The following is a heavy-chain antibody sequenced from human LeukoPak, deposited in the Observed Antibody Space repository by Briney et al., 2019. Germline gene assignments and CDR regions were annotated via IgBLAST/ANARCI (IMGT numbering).Heavy chain of an antibody. CDR1: GHSFTSYW. CDR3: ARLDSSGWPYYYYMDV. J-gene: IGHJ6*03. Sequence: GESLKISCKGSGHSFTSYWIGWVRQMPGKGLEWMGIIYPGDSDTRYSPSFQGQVTISADKSISTAYLQWSSLKASDTAMYYCARLDSSGWPYYYYMDVWGKGTTVTVSS. CDR2: IYPGDSDT. D-gene: IGHD6-19*01. V-gene: IGHV5-51*01.